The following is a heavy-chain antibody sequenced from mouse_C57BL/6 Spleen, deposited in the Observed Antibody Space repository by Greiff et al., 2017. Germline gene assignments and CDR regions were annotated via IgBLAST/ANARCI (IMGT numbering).Heavy chain of an antibody. J-gene: IGHJ4*01. Sequence: EVKLMESGGGLVKPGGSLKLSCAASGFTFSSYAMSWVRQTPEKRLEWVATISDGGSYTSYPDNVKGRFTISRDNAKNNLYLQMSHLKSEDTAMYYCARIGLCPYYAMDYWGQGTSVTVSS. V-gene: IGHV5-4*03. CDR2: ISDGGSYT. CDR3: ARIGLCPYYAMDY. CDR1: GFTFSSYA.